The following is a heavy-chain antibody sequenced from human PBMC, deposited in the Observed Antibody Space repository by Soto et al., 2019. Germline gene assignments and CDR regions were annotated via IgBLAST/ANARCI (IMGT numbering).Heavy chain of an antibody. J-gene: IGHJ4*02. D-gene: IGHD1-1*01. CDR1: GYTFTSYA. CDR3: AKQESDWNDHFDY. CDR2: INAGNGNT. V-gene: IGHV1-3*01. Sequence: ASVKVSCKASGYTFTSYAMHWVRQAPGQRLEWMGWINAGNGNTKYSQKFQGRVTITRDTSASTAYIELSSLRAEDTAVFYCAKQESDWNDHFDYWGQGTLVTVSS.